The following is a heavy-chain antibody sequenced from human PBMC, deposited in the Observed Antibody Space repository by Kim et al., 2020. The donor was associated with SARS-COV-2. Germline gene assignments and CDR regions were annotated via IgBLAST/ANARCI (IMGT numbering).Heavy chain of an antibody. V-gene: IGHV4-59*08. Sequence: SETLSLTCNVSADSFSSYYWNWVRQPPGKGLEWIGYVYYRGTTNYNPSLKSRVSISVDTSKNQFSLRLSSVTAADTAVYYCATYSGYDYRFYYMDVWGKGTTVTVSS. CDR1: ADSFSSYY. CDR2: VYYRGTT. CDR3: ATYSGYDYRFYYMDV. J-gene: IGHJ6*03. D-gene: IGHD5-12*01.